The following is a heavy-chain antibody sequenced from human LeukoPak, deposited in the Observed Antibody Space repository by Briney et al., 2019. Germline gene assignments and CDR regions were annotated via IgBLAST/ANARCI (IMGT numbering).Heavy chain of an antibody. V-gene: IGHV1-2*02. D-gene: IGHD6-13*01. J-gene: IGHJ5*02. CDR2: INPNSGGT. CDR3: ARAWRLSAAAGDNWFDP. Sequence: GASVKVSCKASGYTFTGYYMHWVRQAPGQGLEWMGWINPNSGGTNYAQKFQGRVTMTKDTSISTAYMELSRLRCDDTAVYYSARAWRLSAAAGDNWFDPWGQGTLVTVSS. CDR1: GYTFTGYY.